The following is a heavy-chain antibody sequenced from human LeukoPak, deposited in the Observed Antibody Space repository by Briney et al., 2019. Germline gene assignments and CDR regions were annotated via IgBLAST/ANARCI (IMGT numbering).Heavy chain of an antibody. D-gene: IGHD5/OR15-5a*01. J-gene: IGHJ4*02. CDR3: ARYYSVYTCFDY. CDR1: GYTFSNYY. CDR2: IYPSDGST. Sequence: ASVKVSCKASGYTFSNYYIHWLRQAPGQGLEWMSIIYPSDGSTSYAERFQDRITVTRETSTNTLYMELSSLRSEDTAVYYCARYYSVYTCFDYWGQGTLVTVSS. V-gene: IGHV1-46*03.